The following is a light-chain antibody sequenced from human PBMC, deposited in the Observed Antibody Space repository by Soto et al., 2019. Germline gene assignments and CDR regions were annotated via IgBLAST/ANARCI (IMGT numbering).Light chain of an antibody. J-gene: IGLJ1*01. CDR1: SSDVGSYNL. CDR3: CSYAGSSTYV. CDR2: EGS. Sequence: QSALTQPASVPGSPGQSITISCTGTSSDVGSYNLVSWYQQHPGKAPKLMIYEGSKRPSGVSNRFSGSKSGNTASLTISGLQAEDEADYSCCSYAGSSTYVFGTGTKVTVL. V-gene: IGLV2-23*01.